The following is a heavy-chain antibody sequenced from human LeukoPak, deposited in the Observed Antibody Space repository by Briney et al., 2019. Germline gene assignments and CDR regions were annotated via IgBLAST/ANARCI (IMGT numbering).Heavy chain of an antibody. CDR2: IYYSGST. V-gene: IGHV4-59*01. J-gene: IGHJ4*02. Sequence: PSETLSLTCTVSGGSISSYYWSWIRQPPGKGLEWIGYIYYSGSTNYNPSLKSRATISVDTSKNQFSLKLSSVTAADTAVYYCARAKSQHAVAMDYWGQGTLVTVSS. D-gene: IGHD2-2*01. CDR3: ARAKSQHAVAMDY. CDR1: GGSISSYY.